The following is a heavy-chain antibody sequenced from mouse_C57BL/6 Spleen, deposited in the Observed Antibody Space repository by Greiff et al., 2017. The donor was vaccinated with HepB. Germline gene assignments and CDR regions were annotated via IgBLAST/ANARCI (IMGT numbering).Heavy chain of an antibody. V-gene: IGHV1-54*01. Sequence: QVQLQQSGAELVRPGTSVKVSCKASGYAFTNYLIEWVKQRPGQGLEWIGVINPGSGGTNYNERFKGKATLTADKSSSTAYMQLSSLTSEDSAVYFCARGQLSDYWGQGTTLTVSS. CDR3: ARGQLSDY. D-gene: IGHD3-2*02. CDR2: INPGSGGT. CDR1: GYAFTNYL. J-gene: IGHJ2*01.